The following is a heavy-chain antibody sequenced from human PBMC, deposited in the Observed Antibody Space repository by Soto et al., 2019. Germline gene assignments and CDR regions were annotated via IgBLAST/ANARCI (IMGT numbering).Heavy chain of an antibody. D-gene: IGHD6-6*01. V-gene: IGHV1-69*01. J-gene: IGHJ5*02. Sequence: QVQLVQSGAEVKKPGSSVKFSCKASGGTFSSYAISWVRQAPGQGLEWMGGIIPLFGTAHYAQKFQGRVTITADESTSIAYMELSSLRSAYTSVSYCARDPSLAARPNWFDPWGKGTVFTVAS. CDR2: IIPLFGTA. CDR1: GGTFSSYA. CDR3: ARDPSLAARPNWFDP.